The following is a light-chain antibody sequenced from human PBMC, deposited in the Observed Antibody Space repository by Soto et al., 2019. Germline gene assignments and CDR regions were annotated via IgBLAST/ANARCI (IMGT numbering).Light chain of an antibody. CDR2: GAS. CDR3: QQFGSSPLYT. V-gene: IGKV3-20*01. Sequence: EIVLTQSPGTLSLSPGERVTLSCRASQSVSSTYLAWYQQKPGQAPRLLIYGASSRATGIPDRFSGSGSGTDFPLTISSLEPEDFAVYYCQQFGSSPLYTFGQGTKLEIK. CDR1: QSVSSTY. J-gene: IGKJ2*01.